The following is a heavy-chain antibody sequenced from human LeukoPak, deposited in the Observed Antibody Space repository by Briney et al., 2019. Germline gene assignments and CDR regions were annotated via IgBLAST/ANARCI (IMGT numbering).Heavy chain of an antibody. J-gene: IGHJ4*02. CDR1: GGSISSYY. V-gene: IGHV4-59*12. Sequence: SETLSLTCTASGGSISSYYWSWIRQPPGKGLEWIGYIYYSGSTNYNPSLKSRVTISVDTSKNQFSLKLSSVTAADTAVYYCARDKHSSSMTYYFDYWGQGTLVTVSS. CDR3: ARDKHSSSMTYYFDY. CDR2: IYYSGST. D-gene: IGHD6-13*01.